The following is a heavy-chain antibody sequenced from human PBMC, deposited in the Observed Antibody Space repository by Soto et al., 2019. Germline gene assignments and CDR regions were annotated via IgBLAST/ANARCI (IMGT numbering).Heavy chain of an antibody. V-gene: IGHV4-59*01. CDR1: GGSISAYH. Sequence: PSETLPLTCTVSGGSISAYHWRWIRQPPGKGLEWIGYMYNTGRTVYNPSFKSRVTISVDTSKTQVSLKLNSVPAADTAVYYCARDLRGYCGTASHPLDVRGQGTTVTVS. CDR2: MYNTGRT. J-gene: IGHJ6*02. CDR3: ARDLRGYCGTASHPLDV. D-gene: IGHD2-21*01.